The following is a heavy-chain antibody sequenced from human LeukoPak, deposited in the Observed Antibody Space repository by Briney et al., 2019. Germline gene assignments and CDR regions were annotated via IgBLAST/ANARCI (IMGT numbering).Heavy chain of an antibody. CDR2: INPKSGGT. V-gene: IGHV1-2*02. CDR3: ARDPPGSAASRQVFDV. CDR1: GYILTDYY. Sequence: ASVKVSCKASGYILTDYYMHWVRQAPGQGLEWMGWINPKSGGTSYEQRFQGRVTMTRDTSISTAYMELTRLRSDDTAVYYCARDPPGSAASRQVFDVWGQGTMVTVSS. J-gene: IGHJ3*01. D-gene: IGHD6-6*01.